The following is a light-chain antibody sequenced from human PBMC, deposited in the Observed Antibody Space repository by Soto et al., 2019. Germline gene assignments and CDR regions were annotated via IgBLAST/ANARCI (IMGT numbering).Light chain of an antibody. J-gene: IGKJ2*01. CDR3: QQYTNWPPYT. CDR2: GAS. V-gene: IGKV3-15*01. CDR1: QRVSSN. Sequence: EIVMTQSPATLSVSPGERATLSCRASQRVSSNLAWCQQKPGQAPRLLIYGASTRATGIPARFSGSGSGTEFTLTISSLQSEDFAVYYCQQYTNWPPYTFGQGTKLEIK.